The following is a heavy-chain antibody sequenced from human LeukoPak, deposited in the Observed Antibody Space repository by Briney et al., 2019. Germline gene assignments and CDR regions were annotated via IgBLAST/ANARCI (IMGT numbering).Heavy chain of an antibody. V-gene: IGHV3-23*01. CDR1: GFTFSSYA. CDR2: ISGSGGST. D-gene: IGHD2-15*01. J-gene: IGHJ3*02. Sequence: PGGSLRLSCAASGFTFSSYAMSWVRQAPGKGLEWVSAISGSGGSTYYADSVKGWFTISRDNSKNTLYLQMSSLRAEDTAVYYCGKVRRGPEVVAATHDAFDIWGQGTMVTVSS. CDR3: GKVRRGPEVVAATHDAFDI.